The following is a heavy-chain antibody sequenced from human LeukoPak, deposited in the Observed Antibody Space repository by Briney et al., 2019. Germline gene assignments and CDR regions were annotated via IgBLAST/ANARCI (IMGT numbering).Heavy chain of an antibody. Sequence: GASVKVSCKASGYTFTCYYMHWVRQAPGQGLEWMGWINPNSGGTNYAQKFQGRVTMTRDTSISTAYTELSRLRSDDTAVYYCAREAEDSSGYYPFGYWGQGTLVTVSS. CDR1: GYTFTCYY. CDR3: AREAEDSSGYYPFGY. D-gene: IGHD3-22*01. V-gene: IGHV1-2*02. J-gene: IGHJ4*02. CDR2: INPNSGGT.